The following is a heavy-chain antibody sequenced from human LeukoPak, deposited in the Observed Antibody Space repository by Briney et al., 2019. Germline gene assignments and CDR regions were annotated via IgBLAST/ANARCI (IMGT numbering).Heavy chain of an antibody. CDR2: ITASGDRT. V-gene: IGHV3-23*01. Sequence: PGGSLRLSCTASGFIFWVRQAPGKGLEWVSGITASGDRTYYGDSVKGRFTVSRDNFKNTVYLQMNILRVEDTAVYYCARRDIVVIVSASDYWGQGTLVTVSS. CDR3: ARRDIVVIVSASDY. J-gene: IGHJ4*02. D-gene: IGHD2-15*01. CDR1: GFIF.